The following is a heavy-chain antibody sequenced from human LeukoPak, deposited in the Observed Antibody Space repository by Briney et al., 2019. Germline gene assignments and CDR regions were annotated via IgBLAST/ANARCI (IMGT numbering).Heavy chain of an antibody. CDR1: GGSISNYY. V-gene: IGHV4-59*12. CDR2: IYYSGST. Sequence: MSSETLSLTCIVSGGSISNYYWSWIRQPPGKGPEWIGNIYYSGSTYFNPSLKSRVTISVDTSKNQFSLKLSSVTAADTAVYYCARDFNWFDPWGQGTLVTVSS. J-gene: IGHJ5*02. CDR3: ARDFNWFDP.